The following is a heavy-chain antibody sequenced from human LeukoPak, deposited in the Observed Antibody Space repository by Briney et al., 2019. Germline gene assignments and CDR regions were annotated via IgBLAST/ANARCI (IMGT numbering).Heavy chain of an antibody. Sequence: GGSLRLSCAASGFTFSSHTMNWVRQAPGKGLEWVSSISPSGNYICYADSVEGRFTISRDNAKNSLYLQMSSLRAEDTAVYYCTRDLSSSTSCYSYWGQGTLVTVSS. J-gene: IGHJ4*02. CDR2: ISPSGNYI. CDR3: TRDLSSSTSCYSY. CDR1: GFTFSSHT. V-gene: IGHV3-21*01. D-gene: IGHD2-2*01.